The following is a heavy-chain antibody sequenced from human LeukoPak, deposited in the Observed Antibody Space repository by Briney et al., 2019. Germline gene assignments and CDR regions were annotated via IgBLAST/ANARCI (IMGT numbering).Heavy chain of an antibody. CDR3: ARDMFPHSVPGIPFDP. CDR2: IYSGGST. CDR1: GGSFSGYY. Sequence: PSETLSLTCAVYGGSFSGYYWSWVRQAPGKGLEWVSVIYSGGSTYYADSVKGRFTISRDNSKNTLYLQMNSLRAEDTAVYYCARDMFPHSVPGIPFDPWGQGTLVTVSS. V-gene: IGHV3-66*02. D-gene: IGHD2-15*01. J-gene: IGHJ5*02.